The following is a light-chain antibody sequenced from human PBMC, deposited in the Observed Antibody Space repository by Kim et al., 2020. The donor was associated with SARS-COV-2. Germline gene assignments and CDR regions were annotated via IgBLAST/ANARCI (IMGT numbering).Light chain of an antibody. Sequence: KTVNTACPPGSGGSASNYVQWYQQRPGSAPTTVIYEDNQRPSGVPDRFSGSIDSSSNSASLTISGLKTEDEADYYCQSYDSSNYWVFGGGTQLTVL. CDR1: SGGSASNY. J-gene: IGLJ3*02. CDR3: QSYDSSNYWV. CDR2: EDN. V-gene: IGLV6-57*03.